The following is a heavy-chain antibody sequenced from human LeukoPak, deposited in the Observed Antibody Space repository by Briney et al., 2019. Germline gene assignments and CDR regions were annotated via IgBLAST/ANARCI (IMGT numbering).Heavy chain of an antibody. V-gene: IGHV3-23*01. CDR3: AKGSGDTVVVPATIGRRYYYYYYMDV. J-gene: IGHJ6*03. CDR2: ISGSGVST. Sequence: PGGSLRLSCAASGFTFSNFAMSWVRQAPGKGLEWVSGISGSGVSTYYADSVKGRFTISRDNSRNTLYLQMNSLRAGDTAVYYCAKGSGDTVVVPATIGRRYYYYYYMDVWGKGTTVTVSS. D-gene: IGHD2-2*01. CDR1: GFTFSNFA.